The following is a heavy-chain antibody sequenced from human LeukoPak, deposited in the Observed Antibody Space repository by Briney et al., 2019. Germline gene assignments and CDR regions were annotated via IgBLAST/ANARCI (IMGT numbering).Heavy chain of an antibody. D-gene: IGHD6-13*01. Sequence: PGGSLRLSCTASGFTFSTYWMSWARQTPEKGLEWVANIKEDGSEEVYVDSVKGRFTISRDNAKSSLYLQMNSLRTEDTAVYYCARDPYSRSWSYGMDVWGQGTTVTVSS. CDR2: IKEDGSEE. CDR1: GFTFSTYW. CDR3: ARDPYSRSWSYGMDV. V-gene: IGHV3-7*05. J-gene: IGHJ6*02.